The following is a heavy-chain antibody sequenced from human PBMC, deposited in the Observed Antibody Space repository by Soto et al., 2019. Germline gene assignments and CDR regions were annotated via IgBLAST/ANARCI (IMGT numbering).Heavy chain of an antibody. J-gene: IGHJ4*02. CDR3: ARDPGDYYFDY. V-gene: IGHV3-33*01. D-gene: IGHD2-21*02. CDR1: GFGFSSYG. CDR2: IWYDGSNK. Sequence: QVQLVESGGGVVQPGRSLRLSCAASGFGFSSYGMHWVRQAPGKGLEWVAIIWYDGSNKYYPDSVKGRFTISRDNSKNTVYLQMNSLRAEDTAVYHCARDPGDYYFDYWGQGTLVTVSS.